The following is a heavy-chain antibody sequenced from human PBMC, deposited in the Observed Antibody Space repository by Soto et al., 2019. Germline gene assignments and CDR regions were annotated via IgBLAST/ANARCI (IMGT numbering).Heavy chain of an antibody. CDR2: IIPLFGTT. V-gene: IGHV1-69*14. J-gene: IGHJ4*02. CDR3: VRDSIAASGFDS. D-gene: IGHD6-13*01. Sequence: QVQLVQSGAEVKKPGSSVKVSCKVSGGPFSSYTLSWVRQAPGQGPEWMGEIIPLFGTTNYVQGFQGRLTIAADMSTNTAYMELSSLTSDDTALYYCVRDSIAASGFDSGGQGTLVTVS. CDR1: GGPFSSYT.